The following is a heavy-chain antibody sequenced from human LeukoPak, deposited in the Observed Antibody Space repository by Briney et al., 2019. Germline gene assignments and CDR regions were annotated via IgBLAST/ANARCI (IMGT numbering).Heavy chain of an antibody. CDR3: AKVIRGGYGMDV. CDR2: ISASSSLT. Sequence: PLRSLRLSCAASGFTFSSFGMNWGRQAPGKGLEWVLYISASSSLTAYADSVKGRFTMSRDNANNSLSLQLNSLRDEDTAVYFCAKVIRGGYGMDVWGQGTTVTVSS. D-gene: IGHD3-10*01. V-gene: IGHV3-48*02. CDR1: GFTFSSFG. J-gene: IGHJ6*02.